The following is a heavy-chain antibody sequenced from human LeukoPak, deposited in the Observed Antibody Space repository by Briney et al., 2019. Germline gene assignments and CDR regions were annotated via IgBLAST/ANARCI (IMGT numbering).Heavy chain of an antibody. CDR3: ARDSFLVVPAAMGVYYYYYYMDV. CDR1: GYTFTGYY. J-gene: IGHJ6*03. V-gene: IGHV1-2*02. D-gene: IGHD2-2*01. Sequence: ASVEVSCKASGYTFTGYYMHWVRQAPGQGLEWMGWINPNSGGTNYAQKFQGRVTMTRDTSISTAYMELSRLRSDDTAVYYCARDSFLVVPAAMGVYYYYYYMDVWGKGTTVTISS. CDR2: INPNSGGT.